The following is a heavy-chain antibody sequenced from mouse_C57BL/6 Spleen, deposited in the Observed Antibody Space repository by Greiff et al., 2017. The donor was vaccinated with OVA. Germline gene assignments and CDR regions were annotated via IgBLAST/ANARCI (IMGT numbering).Heavy chain of an antibody. Sequence: VQLQQPGAELVKPGASVQLSCKASGYTFTSYWMQWVKQRPGQGLEWIGEIDPSDSYTNYNQKFKGKATLTVDTSSSTAYMQLSSLTSEDSAVYYCARRTAQASMDYWGQGTSVTVSS. CDR1: GYTFTSYW. CDR3: ARRTAQASMDY. D-gene: IGHD3-2*02. J-gene: IGHJ4*01. CDR2: IDPSDSYT. V-gene: IGHV1-50*01.